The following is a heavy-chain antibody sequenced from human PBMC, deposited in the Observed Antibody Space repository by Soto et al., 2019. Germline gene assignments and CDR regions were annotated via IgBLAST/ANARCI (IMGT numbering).Heavy chain of an antibody. CDR1: GFTFSDYY. Sequence: QVQLVESGGGLVKPGGSLRLSCAASGFTFSDYYMNWIRQAPGKGLEWVSYISSSSSYTNYADSVRGRFTISRDNAKNSLYLQLNSLRVEDTAVYYCARDHETDGSGYPYWYFDLWGRGTLVTVSS. D-gene: IGHD3-22*01. J-gene: IGHJ2*01. V-gene: IGHV3-11*05. CDR3: ARDHETDGSGYPYWYFDL. CDR2: ISSSSSYT.